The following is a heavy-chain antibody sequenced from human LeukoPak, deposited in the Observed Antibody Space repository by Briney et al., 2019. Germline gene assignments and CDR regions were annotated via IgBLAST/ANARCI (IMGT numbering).Heavy chain of an antibody. D-gene: IGHD2-2*01. Sequence: TSETLSLTCTVSGGSISSSNYYWGWIRQPPGKGLEWIGSIHYRGNTYYNPSLKSRVTISVDTSKNQFSLKLGSVTAADTAVYYCARSAPRYCSSTSCYGGLLEFDPWGQGTLVTVSS. CDR1: GGSISSSNYY. J-gene: IGHJ5*02. CDR3: ARSAPRYCSSTSCYGGLLEFDP. V-gene: IGHV4-39*01. CDR2: IHYRGNT.